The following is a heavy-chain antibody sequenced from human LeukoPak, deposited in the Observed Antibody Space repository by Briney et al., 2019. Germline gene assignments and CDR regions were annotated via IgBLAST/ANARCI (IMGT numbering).Heavy chain of an antibody. CDR2: INPNSGGT. V-gene: IGHV1-2*02. D-gene: IGHD3-22*01. CDR3: ASEVYDTSGASTWAFDY. CDR1: GYTFTGFY. J-gene: IGHJ4*02. Sequence: GASVKVSSKAPGYTFTGFYMHWVRQAPGQGLEWMGWINPNSGGTNYAQKFQGRVTMTRDTSISTAYMELSRLRSDDTAVYYCASEVYDTSGASTWAFDYWGQGTLVTVSS.